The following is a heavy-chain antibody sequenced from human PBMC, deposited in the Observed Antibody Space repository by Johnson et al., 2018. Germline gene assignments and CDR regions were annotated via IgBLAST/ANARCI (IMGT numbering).Heavy chain of an antibody. CDR1: GGSFSGYY. V-gene: IGHV4-34*01. J-gene: IGHJ6*03. Sequence: QVQLQQWGAGLLKXSETXSLXCAVYGGSFSGYYWSWIRQPPGKGLEWIGELHHSGSTNYNPSLKSRVTISVDTSKNQFSLNLSSGTAADTAVYYCARGWGSGWYGYYYYMDVWGKGTTVTVSS. CDR3: ARGWGSGWYGYYYYMDV. D-gene: IGHD6-19*01. CDR2: LHHSGST.